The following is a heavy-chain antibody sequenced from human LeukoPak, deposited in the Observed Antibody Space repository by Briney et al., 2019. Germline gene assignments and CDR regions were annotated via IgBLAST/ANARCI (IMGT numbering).Heavy chain of an antibody. CDR3: ARDWSMVPDY. CDR1: GFTFSIFW. CDR2: INSDGSNT. V-gene: IGHV3-74*01. J-gene: IGHJ4*02. Sequence: GGSLRLSCAASGFTFSIFWMHWVRQAPGKGLVWVSRINSDGSNTNYADSVKGRFTISRDNAKNTLYLQMNSLRAEDTAVYYCARDWSMVPDYCGQGTLVTVSS. D-gene: IGHD3-10*01.